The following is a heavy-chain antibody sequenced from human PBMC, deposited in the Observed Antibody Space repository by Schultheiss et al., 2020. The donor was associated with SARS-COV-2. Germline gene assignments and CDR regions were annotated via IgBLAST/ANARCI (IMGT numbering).Heavy chain of an antibody. CDR2: ISYDGRTK. J-gene: IGHJ4*02. Sequence: GGSLRLSCTASGLTFSTYGMHWVRQAPGKGLEWVAVISYDGRTKYYADSVKGRFTISRDNSKNTLYLQVNSLRAEDTAVYYCAKEYETSPTSIDYFDYWGQGTLVTVSS. V-gene: IGHV3-30*18. CDR3: AKEYETSPTSIDYFDY. D-gene: IGHD2-15*01. CDR1: GLTFSTYG.